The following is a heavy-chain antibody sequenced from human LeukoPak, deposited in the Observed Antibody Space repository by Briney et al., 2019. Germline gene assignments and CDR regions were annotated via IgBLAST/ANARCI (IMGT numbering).Heavy chain of an antibody. CDR2: IIPIFGTA. V-gene: IGHV1-69*06. J-gene: IGHJ4*02. CDR3: ARGVPAAMMWADY. Sequence: VASVKVSCKASGGTFSSYAISYVRQAPGQGLEWMGGIIPIFGTANYAQKFQGRVTITADKSTSTAYMEVSSLGSEDTAVYYCARGVPAAMMWADYWGQGTLVTVSS. CDR1: GGTFSSYA. D-gene: IGHD2-2*01.